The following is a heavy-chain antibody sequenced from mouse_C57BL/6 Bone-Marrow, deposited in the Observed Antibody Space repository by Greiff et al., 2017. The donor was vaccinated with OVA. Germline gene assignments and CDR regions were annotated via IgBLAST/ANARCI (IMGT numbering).Heavy chain of an antibody. CDR3: ARDRDYYGSHYFDY. V-gene: IGHV5-4*01. D-gene: IGHD1-1*01. CDR2: ISDGGSYT. CDR1: GFTFSSYA. Sequence: EVQGVESGGGLVKPGGSLKLSCAASGFTFSSYAMSWVRQTPEKRLEWVATISDGGSYTYYPDNVKGRFTISRDNAKNNLYLQMSHLKSEDTAMYYCARDRDYYGSHYFDYWGQGTTLTVSS. J-gene: IGHJ2*01.